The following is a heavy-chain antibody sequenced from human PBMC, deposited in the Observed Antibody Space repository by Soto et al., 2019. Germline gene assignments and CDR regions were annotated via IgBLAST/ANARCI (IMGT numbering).Heavy chain of an antibody. CDR3: ARASRPPSGGMDV. CDR1: GGSISSGDYH. V-gene: IGHV4-30-4*01. CDR2: IYYSAST. J-gene: IGHJ6*02. Sequence: QVQLQESGPGLVKPSQTLSLTCTVAGGSISSGDYHWTWIRQFPGKGLEWIGAIYYSASTYYNPSLVSRLTISVDTSKNKVALKLTSVTAADTAVYYCARASRPPSGGMDVWGQGTTVTVSS.